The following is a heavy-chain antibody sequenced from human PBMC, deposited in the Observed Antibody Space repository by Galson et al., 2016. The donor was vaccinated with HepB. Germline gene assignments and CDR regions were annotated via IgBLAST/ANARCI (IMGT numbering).Heavy chain of an antibody. J-gene: IGHJ3*02. Sequence: SLRLSCAASGFTFTSYAMSWVRQAPGKGLEWVSTIGAGGGSTYYADSVKGRFTISRDNSKNTLYLQTSSLRAEDTAVYYCAKPIVGAVFHAFDIWGQGTMVTVSS. CDR3: AKPIVGAVFHAFDI. CDR1: GFTFTSYA. CDR2: IGAGGGST. D-gene: IGHD1-26*01. V-gene: IGHV3-23*01.